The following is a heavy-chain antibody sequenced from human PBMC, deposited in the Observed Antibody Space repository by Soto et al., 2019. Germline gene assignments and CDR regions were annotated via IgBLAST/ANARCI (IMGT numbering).Heavy chain of an antibody. Sequence: WWSWVRQPPGKGLGWIGEIYHSGSTNYNPSLKSRVTISVDKSKNQFSLKLSSVTAADTAVYYCARFNSGSYYEAFDIWGQGTMVTVSS. CDR3: ARFNSGSYYEAFDI. J-gene: IGHJ3*02. D-gene: IGHD1-26*01. CDR1: W. CDR2: IYHSGST. V-gene: IGHV4-4*02.